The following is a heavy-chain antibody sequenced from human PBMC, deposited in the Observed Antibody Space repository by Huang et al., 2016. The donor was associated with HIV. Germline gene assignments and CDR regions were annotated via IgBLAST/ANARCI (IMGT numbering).Heavy chain of an antibody. J-gene: IGHJ4*02. V-gene: IGHV5-51*01. Sequence: EVQLVQSGAEVKKAGESLKISCKGSGYKFTSYWIAWVRQMPGKGLEVMGIIYPGDSDTRYSPPYQGQVTISADKSINTAYRQWSSLKTADTAMYFCARQRASGSTYVDSWGQGTLLTVYS. CDR2: IYPGDSDT. CDR1: GYKFTSYW. D-gene: IGHD2-15*01. CDR3: ARQRASGSTYVDS.